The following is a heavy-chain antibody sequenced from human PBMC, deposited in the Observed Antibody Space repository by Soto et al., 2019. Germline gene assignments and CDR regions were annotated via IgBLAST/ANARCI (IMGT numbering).Heavy chain of an antibody. D-gene: IGHD6-13*01. V-gene: IGHV3-48*03. CDR1: GFTFSSYE. CDR2: ISSSGSTI. Sequence: GGSLRLSCAASGFTFSSYEMNWVRQAPGKGLEWVSYISSSGSTIYYADSVKGRFTISRDNAKNSLYLQMNSLRAEDTAVYYCAREIPAAGLYYWGQGTLVTVSS. CDR3: AREIPAAGLYY. J-gene: IGHJ4*02.